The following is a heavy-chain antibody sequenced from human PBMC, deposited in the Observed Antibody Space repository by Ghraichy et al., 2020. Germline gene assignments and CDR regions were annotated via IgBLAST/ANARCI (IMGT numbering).Heavy chain of an antibody. CDR2: IKSDGSST. Sequence: GESLNISCAASGFTLSNYWMHWVRQAPGKGLVWVSRIKSDGSSTTYADSVKGRFTISRDKSKRTMYLQMNSLRADDTAVYYCAKEGGRLGEGAFDVWGQGTKVTVSS. J-gene: IGHJ3*01. V-gene: IGHV3-74*01. D-gene: IGHD3-10*01. CDR1: GFTLSNYW. CDR3: AKEGGRLGEGAFDV.